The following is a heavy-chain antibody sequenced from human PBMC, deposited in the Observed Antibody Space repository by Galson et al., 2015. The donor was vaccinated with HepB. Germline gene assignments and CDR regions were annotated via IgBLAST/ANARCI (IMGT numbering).Heavy chain of an antibody. CDR1: GYTFTSYG. V-gene: IGHV1-18*01. CDR3: ARGSWFGEFHWVDYYGMDV. CDR2: ISAYNGNT. D-gene: IGHD3-10*01. Sequence: SVKVSCKASGYTFTSYGISWVRQAPGQGLEWMGWISAYNGNTNYAQKLQGRVTMTTDTSTSTAYMELRSLRSDDTAVYYCARGSWFGEFHWVDYYGMDVWGQGTTVTVSS. J-gene: IGHJ6*02.